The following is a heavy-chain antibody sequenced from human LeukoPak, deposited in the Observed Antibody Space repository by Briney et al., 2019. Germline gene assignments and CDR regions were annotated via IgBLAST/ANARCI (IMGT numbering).Heavy chain of an antibody. V-gene: IGHV3-30*04. CDR1: GFTFGSYA. J-gene: IGHJ6*04. Sequence: GRSLRLSCAASGFTFGSYAMHWVRQAPGKGLEWVAVISNDDDNKYYADSVKGRFTISRDNSKNTLYLQMNSLRAEDTAVYYCARGVSLITMVRGVMDVWGKGTTVTVSS. CDR2: ISNDDDNK. D-gene: IGHD3-10*01. CDR3: ARGVSLITMVRGVMDV.